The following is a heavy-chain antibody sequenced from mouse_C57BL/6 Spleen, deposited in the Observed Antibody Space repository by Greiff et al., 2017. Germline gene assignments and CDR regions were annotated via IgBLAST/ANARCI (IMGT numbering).Heavy chain of an antibody. Sequence: VQLQQSGAELVKPGASVKISCKASGYAFSSYWMNWVKQRPGKGLEWIGQIYPGDGDTTYNGKFKGKATLTADKSSSTAYMQLSSLTSEDSAVYFCARRGYGYAMDYWGQGTSVTVSS. CDR2: IYPGDGDT. CDR3: ARRGYGYAMDY. D-gene: IGHD2-2*01. J-gene: IGHJ4*01. CDR1: GYAFSSYW. V-gene: IGHV1-80*01.